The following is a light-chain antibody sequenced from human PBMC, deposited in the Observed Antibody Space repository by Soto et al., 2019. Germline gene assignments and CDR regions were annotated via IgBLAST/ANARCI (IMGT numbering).Light chain of an antibody. J-gene: IGLJ2*01. Sequence: QSALTQPASVSGSPGQSNTISCTGSSSDIGANNYVSWYQQHPGKAPKLIIYDVTYRPSGVSNRFSGSKSGNTASLTISGLQAEDEADYYCSSYTTSNTVLFGGGTKLTVL. CDR3: SSYTTSNTVL. CDR2: DVT. V-gene: IGLV2-14*03. CDR1: SSDIGANNY.